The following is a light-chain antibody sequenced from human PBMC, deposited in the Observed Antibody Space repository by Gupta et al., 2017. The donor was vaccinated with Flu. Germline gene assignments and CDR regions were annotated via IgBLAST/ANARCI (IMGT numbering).Light chain of an antibody. CDR1: SSDVGAYKY. CDR3: ASYTTSGNLV. CDR2: EVS. Sequence: QSALTQPASVSGSPGQSITISCTGTSSDVGAYKYVSWYQEHPGKAPKLMIYEVSNRPSGVSDRFYGSKSGSTASLTISGLQAEDEADYYCASYTTSGNLVFGGGTKLTVL. J-gene: IGLJ3*02. V-gene: IGLV2-14*01.